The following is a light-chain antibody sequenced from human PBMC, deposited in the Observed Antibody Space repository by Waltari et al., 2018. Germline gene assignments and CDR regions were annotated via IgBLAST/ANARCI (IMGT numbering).Light chain of an antibody. CDR1: QSVSSS. CDR3: QHDNNWPLT. V-gene: IGKV3-15*01. Sequence: EIVMRQSPATLSVSPGERATLSCRASQSVSSSLAWYQQKPGQAPRLLIYGASARATGIPTRFSGSGSGTEFTLTISGLQSEDFAVYYCQHDNNWPLTFGGGTKVDIK. J-gene: IGKJ4*01. CDR2: GAS.